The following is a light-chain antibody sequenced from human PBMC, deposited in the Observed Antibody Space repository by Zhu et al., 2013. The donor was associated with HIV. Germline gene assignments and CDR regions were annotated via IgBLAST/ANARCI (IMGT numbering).Light chain of an antibody. CDR1: QGISSA. CDR2: DAS. J-gene: IGKJ2*01. V-gene: IGKV1D-13*01. CDR3: QQYNDFSYT. Sequence: AIQLTQSPSSLSASVGDRVAITCRASQGISSALAWYQQKPGKAPQLLIYDASSLESGVPSRFSGSGSGTEFTLTINNLQPDDFGTYYCQQYNDFSYTFGQGTKLEIK.